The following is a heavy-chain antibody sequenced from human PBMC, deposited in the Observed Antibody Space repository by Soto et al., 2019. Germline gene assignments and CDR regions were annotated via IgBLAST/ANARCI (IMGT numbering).Heavy chain of an antibody. J-gene: IGHJ6*03. V-gene: IGHV3-11*01. D-gene: IGHD5-12*01. CDR1: GFTFSDYY. CDR2: ISSSGSTI. CDR3: ARAISYDSHYYYYMDV. Sequence: QVQLVESGGGLVKPGGSLRLSCAASGFTFSDYYMSWIRQAPGKGLEWVSYISSSGSTIYYAGSVKGRFTISRDNAKNSLYRQMNSLRADDTAVYYCARAISYDSHYYYYMDVWGKGTTVTVSS.